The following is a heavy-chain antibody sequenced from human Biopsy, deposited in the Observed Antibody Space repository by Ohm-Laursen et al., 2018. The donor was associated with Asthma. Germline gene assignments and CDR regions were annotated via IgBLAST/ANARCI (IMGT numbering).Heavy chain of an antibody. CDR3: AREATSGEVPFGYFYALDV. V-gene: IGHV1-46*01. D-gene: IGHD3-16*01. CDR2: LNPFGGSS. CDR1: GGTFTTYA. Sequence: SVKASRKASGGTFTTYAVNWVRQAPGHGLEWLGMLNPFGGSSNFAQKFPGRLTMNRDTSTRTVYMELSSLRSEDPAVYYCAREATSGEVPFGYFYALDVWGEGTTVTVSS. J-gene: IGHJ6*04.